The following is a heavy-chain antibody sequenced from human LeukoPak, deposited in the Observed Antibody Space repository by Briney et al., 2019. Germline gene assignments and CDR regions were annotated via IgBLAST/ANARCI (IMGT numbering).Heavy chain of an antibody. Sequence: GGSLRLSCAASGFTFSSYAMSWVRQAPGKGLEWVSVIYSGGSTYYADSVKGRFTISRDNSKNTLYLQMNSLRAEDTAVYYCARASSYYYGMDVWGQGTTVTVSS. CDR3: ARASSYYYGMDV. CDR1: GFTFSSYA. D-gene: IGHD6-6*01. J-gene: IGHJ6*02. V-gene: IGHV3-53*01. CDR2: IYSGGST.